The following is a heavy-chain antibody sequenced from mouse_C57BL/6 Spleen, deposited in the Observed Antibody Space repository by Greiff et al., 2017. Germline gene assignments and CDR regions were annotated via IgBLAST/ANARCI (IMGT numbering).Heavy chain of an antibody. J-gene: IGHJ1*03. V-gene: IGHV1-18*01. CDR3: ARREDWGYFDV. CDR2: INPNNGGT. CDR1: GYTFTDYN. Sequence: DVKLQESGPELVKPGASVKIPCKASGYTFTDYNMDWVKQSHGKSLEWIGDINPNNGGTIYNQKFKGKATLTVDKSSSTAYMELRSLTSEDTAVYYCARREDWGYFDVWGTGTTVTVSS.